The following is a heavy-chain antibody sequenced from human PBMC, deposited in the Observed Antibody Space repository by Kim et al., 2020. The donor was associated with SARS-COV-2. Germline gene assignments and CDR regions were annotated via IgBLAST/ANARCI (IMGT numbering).Heavy chain of an antibody. V-gene: IGHV3-74*01. J-gene: IGHJ6*02. CDR1: GFTFSSYW. Sequence: GGSLRLSCAASGFTFSSYWMHWVRQAPGKGLVWVSRINSDGSSTSYADSVKGRFTISRDNAKNTLYLQMNSLRAEDTAVYYCVTEVDIVATTLYYYYYGMDVWGQGTTVTVSS. CDR3: VTEVDIVATTLYYYYYGMDV. CDR2: INSDGSST. D-gene: IGHD5-12*01.